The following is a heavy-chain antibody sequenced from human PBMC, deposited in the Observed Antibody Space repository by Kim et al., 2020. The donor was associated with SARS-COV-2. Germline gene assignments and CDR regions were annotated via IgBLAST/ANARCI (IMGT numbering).Heavy chain of an antibody. CDR3: ARLRATLNWFDP. CDR2: IHYSGST. J-gene: IGHJ5*02. V-gene: IGHV4-39*01. CDR1: GGSISSSSYY. Sequence: SETLSLTCTVSGGSISSSSYYWGWIRQPPGKGLEWIGSIHYSGSTYYNPSLKSRVTISVDTSKNQFSLKLSSVTAADTAVYYCARLRATLNWFDPWGQGTLVTVSS.